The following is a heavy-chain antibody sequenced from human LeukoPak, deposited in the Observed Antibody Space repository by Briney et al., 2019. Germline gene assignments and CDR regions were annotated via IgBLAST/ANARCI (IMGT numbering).Heavy chain of an antibody. V-gene: IGHV3-9*01. J-gene: IGHJ4*02. CDR3: AKVRGTYSSGYFFDY. Sequence: GRSLRLPCEASGFSFDDYAMPWVRQAPGKGLEWLSIISWNSGYIGYADSVKGRFTISRDNAKNSLYLQMNSLRAEDTAFYYCAKVRGTYSSGYFFDYWGQGALVTVSS. CDR2: ISWNSGYI. D-gene: IGHD6-19*01. CDR1: GFSFDDYA.